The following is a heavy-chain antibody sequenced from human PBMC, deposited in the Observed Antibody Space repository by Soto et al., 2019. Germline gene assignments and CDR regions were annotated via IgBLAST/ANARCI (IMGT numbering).Heavy chain of an antibody. D-gene: IGHD5-18*01. Sequence: SETLSLTCTVSGGSISSSSYYWGWIRQPPGKGLEWIGSIYYSGSTYYNPSLKSRVTISVDTSKNQFSLKLSSVTAADTAVYYCARGRGYSYGLDPWGQGSLVTVSS. V-gene: IGHV4-39*01. CDR1: GGSISSSSYY. CDR2: IYYSGST. J-gene: IGHJ5*02. CDR3: ARGRGYSYGLDP.